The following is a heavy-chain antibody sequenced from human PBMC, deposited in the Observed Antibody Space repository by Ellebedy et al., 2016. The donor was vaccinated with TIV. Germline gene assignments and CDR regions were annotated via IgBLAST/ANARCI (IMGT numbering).Heavy chain of an antibody. J-gene: IGHJ4*02. CDR2: IWSAGSNK. CDR3: AGGLGSLYGGSPLDY. D-gene: IGHD3-3*01. Sequence: GESLKISCAASGFSFSSYGMHWVRQAPGKGLEWVAVIWSAGSNKYSADSVKGRFTISRDNSKNTVYLQMNSLRAEDTAGYYCAGGLGSLYGGSPLDYWGQGTLVTVSS. V-gene: IGHV3-33*01. CDR1: GFSFSSYG.